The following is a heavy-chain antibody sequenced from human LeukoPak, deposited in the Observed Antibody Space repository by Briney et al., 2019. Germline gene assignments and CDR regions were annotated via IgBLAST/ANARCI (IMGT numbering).Heavy chain of an antibody. CDR2: ISGSGGST. CDR3: AKDLMGSGDYYDSNCFDY. D-gene: IGHD3-22*01. Sequence: PGGSLRLSCAASGFTFSSYAMSWVRQAPGKGLEWVSAISGSGGSTYYADSVKGRFTISRDNSKNTLYLQMNSLRAEDTAVYYCAKDLMGSGDYYDSNCFDYWGQGTLVTVSS. V-gene: IGHV3-23*01. CDR1: GFTFSSYA. J-gene: IGHJ4*02.